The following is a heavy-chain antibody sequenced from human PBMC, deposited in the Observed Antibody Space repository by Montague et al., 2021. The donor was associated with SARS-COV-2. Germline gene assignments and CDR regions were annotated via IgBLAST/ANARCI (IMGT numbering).Heavy chain of an antibody. CDR3: ASGIYPSGSYYNRYYYGLNI. Sequence: SETLSLTCAVYGGSLSGYYWSWIRQPPEKGLEWIGEINHSANTKYNPSLKSPVTISIDKSKNQFSLKMTSVTAADTATYYCASGIYPSGSYYNRYYYGLNIWGPGTTVVVSS. J-gene: IGHJ6*02. CDR1: GGSLSGYY. V-gene: IGHV4-34*01. CDR2: INHSANT. D-gene: IGHD3-10*01.